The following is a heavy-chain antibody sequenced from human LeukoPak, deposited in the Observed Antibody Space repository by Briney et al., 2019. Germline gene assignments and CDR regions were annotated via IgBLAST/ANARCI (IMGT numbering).Heavy chain of an antibody. Sequence: ASVKVSCKASGYTFTSYGISWVRQAPGQGLEWMGWISAYNGNTNYAQKFQGRVTMTTDTSTSTVYMELSSLRSEDTAVYYCARSFGANWFDPWGQGTLVTVSS. J-gene: IGHJ5*02. V-gene: IGHV1-18*01. CDR3: ARSFGANWFDP. D-gene: IGHD3-10*01. CDR1: GYTFTSYG. CDR2: ISAYNGNT.